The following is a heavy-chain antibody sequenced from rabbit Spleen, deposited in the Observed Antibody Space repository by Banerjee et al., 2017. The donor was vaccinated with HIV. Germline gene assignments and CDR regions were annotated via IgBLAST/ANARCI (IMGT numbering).Heavy chain of an antibody. CDR1: GFSFSRNYY. D-gene: IGHD1-1*01. J-gene: IGHJ4*01. Sequence: QEQLEESGGDLVKPEGSLTLTCTASGFSFSRNYYISWVRQAPGKGLEWIGLITAGTTVTYYASWVNGRFTISKTSSTTVTLQMTRLTAADTATYFCAREYISGSGPTFNLWGPGTLVTVS. CDR3: AREYISGSGPTFNL. V-gene: IGHV1S45*01. CDR2: ITAGTTVT.